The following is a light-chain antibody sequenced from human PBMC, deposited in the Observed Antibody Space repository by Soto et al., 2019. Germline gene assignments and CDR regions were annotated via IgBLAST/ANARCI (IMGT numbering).Light chain of an antibody. Sequence: QSVLTQPPSASGTPGQRVTISCSGSSSNIGSNTVNWYQQLPGTAPKLLIYNYAQRPSGAPDRFSGSKSGTSASLAISGLQSDYEAVYFCASWDDTLSAWVFGGGTKLTVL. CDR1: SSNIGSNT. CDR2: NYA. V-gene: IGLV1-44*01. CDR3: ASWDDTLSAWV. J-gene: IGLJ3*02.